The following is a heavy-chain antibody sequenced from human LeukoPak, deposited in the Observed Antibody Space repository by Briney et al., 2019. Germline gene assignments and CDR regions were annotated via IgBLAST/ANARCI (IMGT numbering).Heavy chain of an antibody. Sequence: SETLSPTCTVSGGSISSYYWSWIRQPPGKGLEWIGYIYYSGSTNYNPSLKSRVTISVDTSKDQFSLKLSSVTAADTAVYYCARGFDSKSTYFDYWGQGTLVTVSS. CDR1: GGSISSYY. D-gene: IGHD5-12*01. CDR3: ARGFDSKSTYFDY. V-gene: IGHV4-59*08. J-gene: IGHJ4*02. CDR2: IYYSGST.